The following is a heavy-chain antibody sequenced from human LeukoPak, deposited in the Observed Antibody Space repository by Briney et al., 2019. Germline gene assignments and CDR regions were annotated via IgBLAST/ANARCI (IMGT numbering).Heavy chain of an antibody. J-gene: IGHJ5*02. CDR1: GXTFSSYA. CDR2: ISGSGTGT. Sequence: PGGSLRLSCAASGXTFSSYALSWVRQAPGKGLQWVSAISGSGTGTYYADSVKGRFTISRDNSKNTLYLQTNSLRADDTAVYYCAKGYSSSYANWFDPWGQGTLVTVPS. D-gene: IGHD6-6*01. V-gene: IGHV3-23*01. CDR3: AKGYSSSYANWFDP.